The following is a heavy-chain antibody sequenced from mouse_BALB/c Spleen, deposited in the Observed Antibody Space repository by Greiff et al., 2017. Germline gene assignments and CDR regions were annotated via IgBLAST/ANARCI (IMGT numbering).Heavy chain of an antibody. J-gene: IGHJ2*01. CDR2: INPSNGRT. Sequence: QVQLQQSGAELVKPGASVKLSCKASGYTFTSYWMHWVKQRPGQGLEWIGEINPSNGRTNYNEKFKSKATLTVDKSSSTAYMQLSSLTSEDSAVYYCARPLDYWGQGTTLTVSS. V-gene: IGHV1S81*02. CDR1: GYTFTSYW. CDR3: ARPLDY.